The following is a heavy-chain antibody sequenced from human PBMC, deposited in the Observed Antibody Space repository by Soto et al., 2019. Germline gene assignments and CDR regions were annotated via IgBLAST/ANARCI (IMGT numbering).Heavy chain of an antibody. CDR1: GFTFTDYW. CDR3: AIMIFGVDTDH. J-gene: IGHJ5*02. V-gene: IGHV3-7*01. D-gene: IGHD3-3*01. CDR2: IKQDGNQK. Sequence: EVQLVESGGALVQPGGSLRLSCAASGFTFTDYWMNWVRQAPGKGLEWVANIKQDGNQKYYVDSVKGRFTISRDNAKNSLYLQMNSLRAEDTAVYYCAIMIFGVDTDHWGQGTLVTVSS.